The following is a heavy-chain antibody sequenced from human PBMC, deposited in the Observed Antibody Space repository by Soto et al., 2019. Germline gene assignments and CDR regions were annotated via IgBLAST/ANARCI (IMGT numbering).Heavy chain of an antibody. D-gene: IGHD7-27*01. CDR1: GASVSSGSHY. J-gene: IGHJ6*02. Sequence: QVQLQESGPGLVKPSETLSLTCTVSGASVSSGSHYWTWIRQPPGKGLEWIGYISSSGGTNYSPSPRXRXTXSXHTSKTRCSLVLTSGAAADTAVYSCATALGKSGMDVWGQGTTVTVSS. CDR3: ATALGKSGMDV. V-gene: IGHV4-61*01. CDR2: ISSSGGT.